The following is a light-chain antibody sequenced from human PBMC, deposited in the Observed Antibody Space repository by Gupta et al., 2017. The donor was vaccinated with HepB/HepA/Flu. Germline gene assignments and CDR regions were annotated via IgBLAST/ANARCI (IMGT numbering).Light chain of an antibody. CDR3: HHRSSVPLG. Sequence: DMVLTPSAALLSLSREARAPLCCSASQVLSSNLAWYQQKPGQPPRLLIYDASSRATGIPARFSGSGSGTDFTLTISSLEPEDFAVYYCHHRSSVPLGFGQGTRLEIK. CDR1: QVLSSN. J-gene: IGKJ5*01. CDR2: DAS. V-gene: IGKV3-11*01.